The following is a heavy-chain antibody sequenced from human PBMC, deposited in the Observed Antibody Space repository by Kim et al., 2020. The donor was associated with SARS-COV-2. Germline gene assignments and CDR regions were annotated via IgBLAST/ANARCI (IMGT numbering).Heavy chain of an antibody. J-gene: IGHJ6*02. CDR2: INTNTGNP. D-gene: IGHD5-18*01. Sequence: ASVKVSCKASGYTFTSYAMNWVRQAPGQGLEWMGWINTNTGNPTYAQGFTGRFVFSLDTSVSTAYLQISSLKAEDTAVYYCAREDTAMVHYYYYGMDVWGQGTTVTVSS. CDR3: AREDTAMVHYYYYGMDV. V-gene: IGHV7-4-1*02. CDR1: GYTFTSYA.